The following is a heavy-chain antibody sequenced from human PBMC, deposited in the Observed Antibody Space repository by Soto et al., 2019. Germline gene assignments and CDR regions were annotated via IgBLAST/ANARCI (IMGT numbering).Heavy chain of an antibody. CDR3: ARGGWRHIDY. D-gene: IGHD3-3*01. V-gene: IGHV4-59*08. J-gene: IGHJ4*02. CDR1: GGSISVYY. CDR2: IYYSGST. Sequence: QVQLQKSDPGLVKPSETLSLTCTVSGGSISVYYWSWIRQPPGKGLEWIGYIYYSGSTNYNPSLKSRVTISVDTSKNQFSLKLSSVTAADTAVYYCARGGWRHIDYWGQGTLVTVSS.